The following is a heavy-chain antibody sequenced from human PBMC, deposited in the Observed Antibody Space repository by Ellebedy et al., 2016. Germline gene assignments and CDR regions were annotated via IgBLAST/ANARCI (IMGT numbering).Heavy chain of an antibody. J-gene: IGHJ4*02. D-gene: IGHD5-12*01. Sequence: GESLKISCAASGFTVSSNYMSWVRQAPGKGLEWVSVLYSGGSTYYADSVKGRFTISRDNSKNTLYLQMNSLRAEDTAVYYCARDRLRYFDYWGQGTLVTVSS. CDR2: LYSGGST. CDR1: GFTVSSNY. V-gene: IGHV3-53*01. CDR3: ARDRLRYFDY.